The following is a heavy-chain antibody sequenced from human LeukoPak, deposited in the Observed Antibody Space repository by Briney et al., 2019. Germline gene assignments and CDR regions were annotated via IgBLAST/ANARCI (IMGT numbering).Heavy chain of an antibody. J-gene: IGHJ4*02. Sequence: GGSLRLSCAASGFTFSSYSMNWVRQAPGKGLESVSSISSSSSYIYYADSVKGRFTISRDNAKNSLYLQMNSLRAEDTAVYYCAMILTGYSNYFDYWGQGTLVTVSS. CDR1: GFTFSSYS. D-gene: IGHD3-9*01. CDR3: AMILTGYSNYFDY. CDR2: ISSSSSYI. V-gene: IGHV3-21*01.